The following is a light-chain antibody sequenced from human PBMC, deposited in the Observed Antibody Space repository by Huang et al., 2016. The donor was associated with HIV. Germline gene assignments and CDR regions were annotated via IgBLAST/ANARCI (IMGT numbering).Light chain of an antibody. V-gene: IGKV1-9*01. CDR1: HDITTF. J-gene: IGKJ5*01. Sequence: IQLTQSPPSLSASVGDSVTFTGRASHDITTFLAWYQQKPGKAPQLLISSASTLQSGVPVRFRGRGSGTDFTLTISSLQPEDVATYYCQQLTTYPITFGPGTRLEIK. CDR3: QQLTTYPIT. CDR2: SAS.